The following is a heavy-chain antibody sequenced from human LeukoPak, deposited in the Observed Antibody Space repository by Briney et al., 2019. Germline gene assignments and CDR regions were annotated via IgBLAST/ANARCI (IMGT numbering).Heavy chain of an antibody. CDR1: GFTFSGYA. CDR3: ARELPGGGAFDY. V-gene: IGHV3-30-3*01. Sequence: GGSLRLSCAASGFTFSGYAMHWVRQAPGKGLEWVAVISYDGSNKYYADSVKGRFTISRDNSKNTLYLQMNSLRAEDTAVYYCARELPGGGAFDYWGQGTLVTVSS. D-gene: IGHD3-10*01. J-gene: IGHJ4*02. CDR2: ISYDGSNK.